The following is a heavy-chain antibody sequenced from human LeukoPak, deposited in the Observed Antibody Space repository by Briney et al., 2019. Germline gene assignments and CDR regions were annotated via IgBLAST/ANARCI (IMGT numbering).Heavy chain of an antibody. D-gene: IGHD6-13*01. Sequence: GGSLRLSCAASGFTFSSYAMSWVRQAPGKGLEWVSAISGSGGSTYYADSVKGRLTISRDNSKNTLYLQMNSLRAEDTAVYYCAKDPYSSSWYSRDWFDPWGQGTLVTVSS. V-gene: IGHV3-23*01. CDR1: GFTFSSYA. J-gene: IGHJ5*02. CDR3: AKDPYSSSWYSRDWFDP. CDR2: ISGSGGST.